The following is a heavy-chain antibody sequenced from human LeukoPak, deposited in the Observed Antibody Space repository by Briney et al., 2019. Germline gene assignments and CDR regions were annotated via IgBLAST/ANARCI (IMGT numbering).Heavy chain of an antibody. J-gene: IGHJ4*02. CDR2: ISVSGGST. V-gene: IGHV3-23*01. D-gene: IGHD2-21*02. Sequence: GGSLRLSCAASGFTFSRYAMSWVRQAPGKGLEWVSTISVSGGSTYYADSVKGRFTIPRDNSKNTLYLQMNSLRAEDTAVYYCAKDTGYCGGDCYSYWGQGTLVTVSS. CDR3: AKDTGYCGGDCYSY. CDR1: GFTFSRYA.